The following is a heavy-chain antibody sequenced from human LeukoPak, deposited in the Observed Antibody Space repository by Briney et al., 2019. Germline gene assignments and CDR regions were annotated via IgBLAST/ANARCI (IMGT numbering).Heavy chain of an antibody. CDR1: GGSISSSRYY. CDR2: IYYSGST. CDR3: ASHCSGGSCYGPDY. D-gene: IGHD2-15*01. J-gene: IGHJ4*02. Sequence: PSETLSLACTVSGGSISSSRYYWGWIRQPPGQGLEWIGSIYYSGSTYYNPSLKSRVNISVDTSKNQFSLNLGTVTAADTAVYYCASHCSGGSCYGPDYWGQGTLVTVSS. V-gene: IGHV4-39*01.